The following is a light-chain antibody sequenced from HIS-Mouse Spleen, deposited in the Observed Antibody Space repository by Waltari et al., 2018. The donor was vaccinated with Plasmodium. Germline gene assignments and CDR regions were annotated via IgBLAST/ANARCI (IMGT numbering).Light chain of an antibody. CDR1: QSPLHSNGYNY. Sequence: DIVMTPSPLSLPVTPGAPASISCRSSQSPLHSNGYNYLDWYLQKPGQSPQLLIYLGSNRASGVPDRFSGSGSGTDFTLKISRVEAEDVGVYYCMQALQTPYTFGQGTKLEIK. V-gene: IGKV2-28*01. J-gene: IGKJ2*01. CDR2: LGS. CDR3: MQALQTPYT.